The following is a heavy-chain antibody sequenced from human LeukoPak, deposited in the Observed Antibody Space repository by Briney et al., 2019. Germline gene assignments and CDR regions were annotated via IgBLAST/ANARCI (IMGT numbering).Heavy chain of an antibody. D-gene: IGHD6-19*01. CDR1: GGSISSGGYY. V-gene: IGHV4-31*03. J-gene: IGHJ4*02. CDR3: ARDCTSRGWCFDY. Sequence: SETLSLTCTVSGGSISSGGYYWSWIRQHPGKGLEWIGYIYYSGSTNYNPSLKSRVTISVDKSKNQFSLKLSSVTAADTAVYYCARDCTSRGWCFDYWGQGTLVTVSS. CDR2: IYYSGST.